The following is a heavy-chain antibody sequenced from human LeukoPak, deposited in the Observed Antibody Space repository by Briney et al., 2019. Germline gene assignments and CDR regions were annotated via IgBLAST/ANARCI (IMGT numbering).Heavy chain of an antibody. CDR1: GFTFSSSG. CDR2: IWYDGSNK. CDR3: ARVAGGLYGDFAAFDS. D-gene: IGHD4-17*01. V-gene: IGHV3-33*01. Sequence: GRSLRLSCAASGFTFSSSGMHWVRQAPGKGLEWVAVIWYDGSNKYYADSVKGRFTITRDNSKNTLYLHMNSLRAEDTAVYYCARVAGGLYGDFAAFDSWGQGNLVTVSS. J-gene: IGHJ4*02.